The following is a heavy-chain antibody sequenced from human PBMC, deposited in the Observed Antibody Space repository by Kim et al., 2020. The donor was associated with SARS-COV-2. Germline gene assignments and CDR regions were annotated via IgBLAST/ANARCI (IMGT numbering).Heavy chain of an antibody. Sequence: GGSLRLSCAACGFTFSGYVMHWVRQAPGKGLEWVAIIWYDGTNTHYADSVKGRFTISRDNSKKTLDLQMNSLRAEDTAVYYCARDLFVATDGNFYYGLDVWGQGTTVTVSS. CDR2: IWYDGTNT. V-gene: IGHV3-33*01. D-gene: IGHD6-13*01. CDR3: ARDLFVATDGNFYYGLDV. J-gene: IGHJ6*02. CDR1: GFTFSGYV.